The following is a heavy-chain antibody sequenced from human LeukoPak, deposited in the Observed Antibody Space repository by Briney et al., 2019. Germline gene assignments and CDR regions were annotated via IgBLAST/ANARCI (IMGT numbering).Heavy chain of an antibody. D-gene: IGHD2-2*01. CDR3: ARGVEPPAANTLAY. CDR2: LYSDGNT. CDR1: GFTVITND. V-gene: IGHV3-53*01. J-gene: IGHJ4*02. Sequence: PGGSLRLSCAASGFTVITNDMTWVRQAPGKGLEWVSVLYSDGNTKYADSVQGRFTISRDNSKNTLYLEMNSLSPDDTAVYYCARGVEPPAANTLAYWGRGTLVTVSS.